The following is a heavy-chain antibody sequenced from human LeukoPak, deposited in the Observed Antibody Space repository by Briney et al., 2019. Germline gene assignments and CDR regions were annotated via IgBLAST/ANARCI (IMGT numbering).Heavy chain of an antibody. CDR1: GFTFSSYG. D-gene: IGHD2-8*01. Sequence: GGSLRLSYAASGFTFSSYGLHWVRQAPGKGLEWVAVISYDGSNKYYADSVKGRFTISRDNSKNTLYLQMNSLRAEDTAVYYCARVGGYCTNGVCYTGFDYWGQGTLVTVSS. J-gene: IGHJ4*02. V-gene: IGHV3-30*03. CDR3: ARVGGYCTNGVCYTGFDY. CDR2: ISYDGSNK.